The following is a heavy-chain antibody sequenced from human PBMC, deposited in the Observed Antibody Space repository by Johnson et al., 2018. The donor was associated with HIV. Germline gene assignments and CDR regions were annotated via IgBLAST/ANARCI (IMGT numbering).Heavy chain of an antibody. CDR2: ISSSGSTI. Sequence: VQLVESGGGLVQPGGSLRLSCAASGFTFSDYYMSWIRQAPGKGLEWVSYISSSGSTIYYADSVKGRFPISRDNSKNTLYLQMNSLRAEDTAVYYCAREGYYNFWSGADAFDIWGQGTMVTVSS. CDR1: GFTFSDYY. V-gene: IGHV3-11*04. D-gene: IGHD3-3*01. J-gene: IGHJ3*02. CDR3: AREGYYNFWSGADAFDI.